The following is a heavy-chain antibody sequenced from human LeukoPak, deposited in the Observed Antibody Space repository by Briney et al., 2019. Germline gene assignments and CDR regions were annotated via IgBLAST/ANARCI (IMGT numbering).Heavy chain of an antibody. J-gene: IGHJ3*02. Sequence: PGGSLRLSCAASGFTFSSFAMSWVRQAPGQGLDWVSAIIGGSDNTYYADSVQGRFTISRDNSKNTLDLHMSSLTADDTAVDYCANMQLVKGVFEIWGQGTRVTVSS. CDR3: ANMQLVKGVFEI. V-gene: IGHV3-23*01. CDR2: IIGGSDNT. D-gene: IGHD6-13*01. CDR1: GFTFSSFA.